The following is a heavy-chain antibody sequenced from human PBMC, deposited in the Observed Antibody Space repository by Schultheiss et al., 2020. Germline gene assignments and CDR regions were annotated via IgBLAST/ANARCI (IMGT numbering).Heavy chain of an antibody. Sequence: ASVKVSCKVSGYTLTELSMHWVRQAPGKGLEWMGGFDPEDGETIYAQKFQGRVTMTEDTSTDTAYMELRSLRFDDTAVYYCARDLGNWAAAGPALWGQGTLVTVSS. J-gene: IGHJ4*02. CDR2: FDPEDGET. CDR1: GYTLTELS. CDR3: ARDLGNWAAAGPAL. V-gene: IGHV1-24*01. D-gene: IGHD6-13*01.